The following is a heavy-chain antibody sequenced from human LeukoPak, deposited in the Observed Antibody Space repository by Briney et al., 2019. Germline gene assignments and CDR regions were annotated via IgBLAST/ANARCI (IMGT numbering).Heavy chain of an antibody. J-gene: IGHJ3*01. CDR1: GFSFSNYA. V-gene: IGHV3-23*01. CDR2: ISGSGGTT. D-gene: IGHD4-11*01. CDR3: AKGRTVLNDALDV. Sequence: GGSLRLSCAASGFSFSNYAISWVRRAPGKGLEWVSVISGSGGTTFYADSVKGRFTISRDNSNNTLYLQMNSLRVGDTAVYYCAKGRTVLNDALDVWGQGTMVTVSS.